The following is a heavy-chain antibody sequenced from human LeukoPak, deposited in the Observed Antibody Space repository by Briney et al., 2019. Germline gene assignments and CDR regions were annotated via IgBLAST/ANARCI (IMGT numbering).Heavy chain of an antibody. CDR3: ARQTSHYGSGSYAFDY. J-gene: IGHJ4*02. V-gene: IGHV4-34*01. CDR1: GGSFSGYY. D-gene: IGHD3-10*01. CDR2: INHSGST. Sequence: SETLSLTCAVYGGSFSGYYWSWIRQPPGKGLEWIGEINHSGSTNYNPSLKSRVTISVDTSKNQFSLKLSSVTAADTAVYYCARQTSHYGSGSYAFDYWGQGTLVTVSS.